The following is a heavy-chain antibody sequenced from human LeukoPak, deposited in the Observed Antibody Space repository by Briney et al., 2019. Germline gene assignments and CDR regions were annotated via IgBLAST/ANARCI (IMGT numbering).Heavy chain of an antibody. J-gene: IGHJ6*02. CDR1: GGTFSSYA. Sequence: SVKVSCTASGGTFSSYAISWVRQAPGQGLEWMGRIIPILGIANYAQKFQGRVTITADKSTSTAYMELSSLRSEDTAVYYCARSPYCGGDCYSYYYYYGMDVWGQGTTVTVSS. D-gene: IGHD2-21*02. V-gene: IGHV1-69*04. CDR2: IIPILGIA. CDR3: ARSPYCGGDCYSYYYYYGMDV.